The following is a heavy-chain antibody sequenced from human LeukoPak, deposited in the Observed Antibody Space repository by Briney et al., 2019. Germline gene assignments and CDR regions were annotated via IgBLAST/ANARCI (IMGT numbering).Heavy chain of an antibody. CDR3: ARIPTDSNYGFDY. CDR1: GGSISSSSYF. Sequence: SETLSLTCTVSGGSISSSSYFWGWIRQPPGKGLEWLGTIYYSGSTYYNPSLKSRVTISVDTSKSHFSLKLSSVTAADTAVYYCARIPTDSNYGFDYWGQGTLVTVSS. J-gene: IGHJ4*02. D-gene: IGHD4-11*01. V-gene: IGHV4-39*02. CDR2: IYYSGST.